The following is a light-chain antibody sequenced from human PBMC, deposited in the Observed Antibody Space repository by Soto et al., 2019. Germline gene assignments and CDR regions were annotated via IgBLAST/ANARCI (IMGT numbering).Light chain of an antibody. CDR2: DAS. CDR1: QSVSSY. V-gene: IGKV3-11*01. CDR3: QQRSNWAIT. J-gene: IGKJ5*01. Sequence: IGLTQAAATLYMYTGERATLSCRASQSVSSYLAWYQQKPGQAPRLLIYDASNRATGIPARFSGSGSGTDFTLTISSLEPEDFAVYYCQQRSNWAITLGKGTRLEIK.